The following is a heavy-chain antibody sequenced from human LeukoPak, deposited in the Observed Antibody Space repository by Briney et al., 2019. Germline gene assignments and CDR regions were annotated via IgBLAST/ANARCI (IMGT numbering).Heavy chain of an antibody. CDR3: ARGPSPVVPAARSSSYYYYGMDV. J-gene: IGHJ6*04. V-gene: IGHV4-31*03. CDR1: GGSISSGGYY. CDR2: IYYSGST. Sequence: SETLSLTCTVSGGSISSGGYYWSWIRQHPGKGLEWIGYIYYSGSTYYNPSLKSRVTISVDTSKNQFSLKLSSVTAADTAVYYCARGPSPVVPAARSSSYYYYGMDVWGKGTTVTVSS. D-gene: IGHD2-2*01.